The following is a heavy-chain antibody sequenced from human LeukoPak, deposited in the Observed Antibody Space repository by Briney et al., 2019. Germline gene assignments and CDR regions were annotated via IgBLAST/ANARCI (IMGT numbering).Heavy chain of an antibody. CDR2: ISGSSRYI. CDR1: GFTFSSYS. CDR3: ARGLTIFGVVNDAFDI. J-gene: IGHJ3*02. D-gene: IGHD3-3*01. Sequence: GGSLRLSCVASGFTFSSYSMNWVRQAPGKGLEWVSTISGSSRYIYFADSVRGRFTISRDNAKNSLYLQMSNLRAEDTAVYYCARGLTIFGVVNDAFDIWGQGTMVTVSS. V-gene: IGHV3-21*01.